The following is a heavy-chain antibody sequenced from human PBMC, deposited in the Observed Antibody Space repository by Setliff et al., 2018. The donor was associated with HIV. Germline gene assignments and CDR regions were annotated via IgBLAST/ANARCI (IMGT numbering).Heavy chain of an antibody. V-gene: IGHV3-7*01. Sequence: GWSLRLSCAASGFTFTNYWMSWVRQAPGKGLEWVANIKTDGSEKYYVDSVRGRFTISRDNAENSLYLRMNGLRAEDTDVYYCAGSRGYFVQADWGQGTLVTVSS. D-gene: IGHD5-18*01. CDR1: GFTFTNYW. CDR3: AGSRGYFVQAD. J-gene: IGHJ4*02. CDR2: IKTDGSEK.